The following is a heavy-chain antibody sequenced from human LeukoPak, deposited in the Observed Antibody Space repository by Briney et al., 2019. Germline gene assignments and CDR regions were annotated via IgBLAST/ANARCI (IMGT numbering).Heavy chain of an antibody. V-gene: IGHV3-7*05. CDR2: IKQDGSEK. CDR3: ARSGLRYFDCPDY. CDR1: GFTFSRHW. J-gene: IGHJ4*02. D-gene: IGHD3-9*01. Sequence: GGSLRLSCAASGFTFSRHWMSWVRQAPGKGLEWVATIKQDGSEKYYVDSVKGRFTISRDNAKNSLSLQMNSLRAEDMAVYYCARSGLRYFDCPDYWGQGALVTVSS.